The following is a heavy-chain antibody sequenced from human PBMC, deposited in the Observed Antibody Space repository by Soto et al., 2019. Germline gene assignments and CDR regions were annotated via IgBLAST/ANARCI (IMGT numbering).Heavy chain of an antibody. Sequence: SETLSLTCTVSGGSISSYYWSWIRQPPGKGLEWIGYIYYSGSTNYNPSLKSRVTISVDTSKNQFSLKLSSVTAADTAVYYCARGVVGAMGAFDIWGQGTMVTVSS. CDR2: IYYSGST. D-gene: IGHD1-26*01. CDR3: ARGVVGAMGAFDI. CDR1: GGSISSYY. J-gene: IGHJ3*02. V-gene: IGHV4-59*01.